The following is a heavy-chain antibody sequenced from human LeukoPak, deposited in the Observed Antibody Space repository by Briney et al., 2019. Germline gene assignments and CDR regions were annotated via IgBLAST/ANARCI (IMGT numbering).Heavy chain of an antibody. V-gene: IGHV4-61*01. D-gene: IGHD6-19*01. CDR2: IYYSGST. CDR3: ARGISSGWSRAVGY. Sequence: SETLSLTCTVSGGSVSSGSYYWSWIRQPPGKGLEWIGYIYYSGSTNYNPSLKSRVTISVDTSKNQFSLKLSSVTAADTAVYYSARGISSGWSRAVGYWGQGTLVTVSS. J-gene: IGHJ4*02. CDR1: GGSVSSGSYY.